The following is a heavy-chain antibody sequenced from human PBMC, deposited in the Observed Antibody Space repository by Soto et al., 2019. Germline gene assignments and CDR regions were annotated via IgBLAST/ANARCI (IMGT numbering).Heavy chain of an antibody. Sequence: QVQLQESGPGLVKPSETLSLTCTVSGGSISSYYWSWIRQPPGKGLEWIGYIYYSGSTNYNPSLKSRVTISVDTSKNPFSLKLSSVTAADTAVYYCARTNWNYVLWFYPWGQGTLVTVSS. J-gene: IGHJ5*02. CDR3: ARTNWNYVLWFYP. CDR1: GGSISSYY. V-gene: IGHV4-59*01. D-gene: IGHD1-7*01. CDR2: IYYSGST.